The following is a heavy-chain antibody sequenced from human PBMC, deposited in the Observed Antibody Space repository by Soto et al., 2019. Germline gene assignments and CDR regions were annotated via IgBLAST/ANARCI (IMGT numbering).Heavy chain of an antibody. CDR2: INYSGAT. Sequence: QVHLQESGPGLVKPSQTLSLTCTVSGGSINSDGYYWSWIRQHPEKGLEWIGYINYSGATYYNPSLKSRLTISVDTSKTQFSLQLTSVIAADTALYYCARESYSFGRAFDIWGHGTLVTVSS. D-gene: IGHD5-18*01. V-gene: IGHV4-31*03. CDR1: GGSINSDGYY. J-gene: IGHJ4*01. CDR3: ARESYSFGRAFDI.